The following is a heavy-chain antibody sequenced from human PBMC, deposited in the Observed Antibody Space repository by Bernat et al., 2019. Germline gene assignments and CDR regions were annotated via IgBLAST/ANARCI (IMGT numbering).Heavy chain of an antibody. CDR3: ARGKYYASSGYYYGTFDY. J-gene: IGHJ4*02. D-gene: IGHD3-22*01. V-gene: IGHV3-33*01. CDR1: GFIFSNYG. Sequence: QVHLVESGGGVVQPGRSLRLSCVASGFIFSNYGIHWVCQAPGKGLEWVAVIWYDGSNKYYAESVKGRFTISRDNSQNMLYLHMDSLRADDTAVYYCARGKYYASSGYYYGTFDYWGQGTLVIVSS. CDR2: IWYDGSNK.